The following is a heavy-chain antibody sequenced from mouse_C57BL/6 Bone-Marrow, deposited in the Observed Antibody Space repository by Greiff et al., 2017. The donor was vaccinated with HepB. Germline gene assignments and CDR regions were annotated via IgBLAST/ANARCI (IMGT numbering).Heavy chain of an antibody. Sequence: VQRVESGPELVKPGASVKISCKASGYAFSSSWMNWVKQRPGKGLEWIGRIYPGDGDTNYNGKFKGKATLTADKSSSTAYMQLSSLTSEDSAVYFCARAYYYGSSYYWYFDVWGTGTTVTVSS. CDR2: IYPGDGDT. J-gene: IGHJ1*03. V-gene: IGHV1-82*01. D-gene: IGHD1-1*01. CDR3: ARAYYYGSSYYWYFDV. CDR1: GYAFSSSW.